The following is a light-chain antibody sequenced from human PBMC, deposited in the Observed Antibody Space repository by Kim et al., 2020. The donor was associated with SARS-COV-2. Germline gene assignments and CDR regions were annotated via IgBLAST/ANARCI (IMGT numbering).Light chain of an antibody. CDR2: DAS. CDR3: QQYDNLPLFT. CDR1: QDISNY. V-gene: IGKV1-33*01. Sequence: DIQMTQSPSSLSASVGDRVTITCQASQDISNYLNWYQQKPGKAPKLLIYDASNLETGVPSRFSGSGSGTEITFTISSLQPEDIATYYCQQYDNLPLFTFGPGTKVDIK. J-gene: IGKJ3*01.